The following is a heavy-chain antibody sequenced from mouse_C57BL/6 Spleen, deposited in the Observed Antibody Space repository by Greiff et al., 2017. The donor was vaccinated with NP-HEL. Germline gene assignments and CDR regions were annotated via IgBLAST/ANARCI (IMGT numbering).Heavy chain of an antibody. V-gene: IGHV1-54*01. CDR3: ARHSNYVVFAY. D-gene: IGHD2-5*01. J-gene: IGHJ3*01. CDR2: INPGSGGT. Sequence: QVQLQQSGAELVRPGTSVKVSCKASGYAFTNYLIEWVKQRPGQGLEWIGVINPGSGGTYYTEKFKGKATLTADKSSSTAYMQLSSLTSEDSAVYFCARHSNYVVFAYWGQGTLVTVSA. CDR1: GYAFTNYL.